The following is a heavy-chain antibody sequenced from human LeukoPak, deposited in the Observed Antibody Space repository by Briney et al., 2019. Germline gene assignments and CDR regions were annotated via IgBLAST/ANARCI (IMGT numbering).Heavy chain of an antibody. J-gene: IGHJ6*03. Sequence: GGSLRLSCASPGFAFSSFAMGWVRQSPGKGLEWLSTINGGGNTTFYADSVKGRFTISRDNSKNTLYLHMDSLRPDDTAIYYCTKELHVAVAVADYYYFYMDVWGRGTAVTVSS. CDR3: TKELHVAVAVADYYYFYMDV. V-gene: IGHV3-23*01. CDR2: INGGGNTT. CDR1: GFAFSSFA. D-gene: IGHD6-19*01.